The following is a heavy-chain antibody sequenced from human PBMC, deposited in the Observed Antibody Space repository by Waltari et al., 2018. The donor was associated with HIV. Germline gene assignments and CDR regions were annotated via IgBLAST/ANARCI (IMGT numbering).Heavy chain of an antibody. CDR3: ARHRGSSTKHGSGSLSAFDI. V-gene: IGHV4-39*01. CDR1: GGSISSSSYY. D-gene: IGHD3-10*01. CDR2: IYYSGST. J-gene: IGHJ3*02. Sequence: QLQLQESGPGLVKPSETLSLTCTVSGGSISSSSYYWGWIRQPPGTGLEWIGSIYYSGSTYYNPSLKSRVTISVDTSKNQFSLKLSSVTAADTAVYYCARHRGSSTKHGSGSLSAFDIWGQGTMVTVSS.